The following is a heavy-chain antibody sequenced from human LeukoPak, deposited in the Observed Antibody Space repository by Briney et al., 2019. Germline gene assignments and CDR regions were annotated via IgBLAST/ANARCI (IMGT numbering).Heavy chain of an antibody. CDR2: IYTSGST. Sequence: SQTLSLTCTVSGGSISSGSYYWRWIRQPAGKGLEWIGRIYTSGSTNYNPSLKSRVTISVDTSKNQFSLKLSSVTAADTAVYYCARDDYDFWSGTKNNWFDPWGQGTLVTVSS. J-gene: IGHJ5*02. CDR1: GGSISSGSYY. D-gene: IGHD3-3*01. CDR3: ARDDYDFWSGTKNNWFDP. V-gene: IGHV4-61*02.